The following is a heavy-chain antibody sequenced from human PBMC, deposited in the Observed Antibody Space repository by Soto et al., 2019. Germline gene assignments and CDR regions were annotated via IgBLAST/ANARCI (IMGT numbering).Heavy chain of an antibody. D-gene: IGHD2-21*01. CDR3: ARVFYSDPYYFDY. V-gene: IGHV6-1*01. CDR2: TYYRSKWYH. Sequence: PSQTLSLTCAISGDSVSNNTAAWNWIRQSPSRGLEWLGRTYYRSKWYHDYALSVKSRITINPDTSKNQFSLQLNSVTPEDTAVYYCARVFYSDPYYFDYWGQGTLVTVSS. CDR1: GDSVSNNTAA. J-gene: IGHJ4*02.